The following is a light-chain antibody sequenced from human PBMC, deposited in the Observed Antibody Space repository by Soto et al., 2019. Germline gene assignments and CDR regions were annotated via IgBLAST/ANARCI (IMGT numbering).Light chain of an antibody. V-gene: IGKV3-20*01. Sequence: EIVLTQSPGALSFSPGERATLSCRASQSVRSSHLAWYQQKPGQAPRLLIYGASNRATGIPDRFSGSASGTDFTLTISRLEPEDFAVYYCQQYSSSPLTFGGGTKVDIK. CDR1: QSVRSSH. CDR3: QQYSSSPLT. J-gene: IGKJ4*01. CDR2: GAS.